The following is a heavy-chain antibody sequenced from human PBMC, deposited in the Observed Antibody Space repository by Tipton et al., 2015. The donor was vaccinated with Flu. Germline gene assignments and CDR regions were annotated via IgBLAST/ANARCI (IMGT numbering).Heavy chain of an antibody. V-gene: IGHV6-1*01. D-gene: IGHD3-22*01. J-gene: IGHJ6*02. CDR1: GDSVSSNSAA. Sequence: GLVKPSQTLSLTCAISGDSVSSNSAAWNWIRQSPSAGLQWLGRTYYRSKWYTDYALSMKGRIAISPDTSKNQFSLQLNSVTPEDTAVYYCVREANERGRGYYYYFYGMDVWGQGTTVTVSS. CDR3: VREANERGRGYYYYFYGMDV. CDR2: TYYRSKWYT.